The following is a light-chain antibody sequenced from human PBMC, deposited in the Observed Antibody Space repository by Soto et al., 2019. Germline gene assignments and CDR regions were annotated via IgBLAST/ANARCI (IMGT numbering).Light chain of an antibody. J-gene: IGKJ1*01. V-gene: IGKV1-39*01. Sequence: DIQMTQSPSTLPASVGDRVTITCRASQSISSWLAWYQQKPGKGPNLLIYAASSLQRGVPSRFSGSGSGRDFVLTISSLQPEDSATYYCQQSYGTPWTFGQGTKVDI. CDR3: QQSYGTPWT. CDR1: QSISSW. CDR2: AAS.